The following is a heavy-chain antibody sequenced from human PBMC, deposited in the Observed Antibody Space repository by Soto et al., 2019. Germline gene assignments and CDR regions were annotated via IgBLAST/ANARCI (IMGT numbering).Heavy chain of an antibody. CDR2: FDPEDGET. Sequence: ASVKVSCKVSGYTLTELSMHWVRQAPGKGLEGMGGFDPEDGETIYAQKFQGRVTMTEDKSTETAYMELSSLRSEDTAVYYCATAYSSSFIYYFDYWGQGTLVTVSS. CDR3: ATAYSSSFIYYFDY. V-gene: IGHV1-24*01. D-gene: IGHD6-13*01. J-gene: IGHJ4*02. CDR1: GYTLTELS.